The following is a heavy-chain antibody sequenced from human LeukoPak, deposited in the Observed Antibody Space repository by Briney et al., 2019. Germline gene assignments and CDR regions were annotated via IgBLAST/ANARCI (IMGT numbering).Heavy chain of an antibody. CDR2: INPSGGST. V-gene: IGHV1-46*01. J-gene: IGHJ5*02. D-gene: IGHD5-12*01. CDR3: ARDSPRYSGYHNWFDP. Sequence: GASVKVSCKASGYTFTSYYMHWVRQAPGQGLEWMGIINPSGGSTSYAQKFQGRVTMTRDTSTSTVYMELSSLRSEDAAVYYCARDSPRYSGYHNWFDPWGQGTLVTVSS. CDR1: GYTFTSYY.